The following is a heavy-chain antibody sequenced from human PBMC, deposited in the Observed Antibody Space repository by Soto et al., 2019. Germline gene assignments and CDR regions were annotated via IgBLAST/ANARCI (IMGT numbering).Heavy chain of an antibody. CDR1: GYTLTELS. CDR2: FDPEDGET. Sequence: ASVRVAWKVCGYTLTELSMHWVRQAPGKGLEWMGGFDPEDGETIYAQKFQGRVTMTEDTSTDTAYMELSSLRSEDTAVYYCATGPGSCSYYALVPYYFYYPAQRTPVTVS. V-gene: IGHV1-24*01. CDR3: ATGPGSCSYYALVPYYFYY. J-gene: IGHJ4*01. D-gene: IGHD3-10*01.